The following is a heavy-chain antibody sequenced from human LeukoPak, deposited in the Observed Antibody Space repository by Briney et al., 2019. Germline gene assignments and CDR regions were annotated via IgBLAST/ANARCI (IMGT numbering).Heavy chain of an antibody. CDR2: MSSSGSGI. CDR3: TSSRVAAPGTLDY. CDR1: GFTFSDHY. D-gene: IGHD6-13*01. Sequence: GGSLRLSCAASGFTFSDHYINWIRQAPGKGLEWVSYMSSSGSGIFYADSVKGRFTISRNNAKNSLHLQMNSLRAEDTAVYYCTSSRVAAPGTLDYWGQGTLVTVSS. J-gene: IGHJ4*02. V-gene: IGHV3-11*01.